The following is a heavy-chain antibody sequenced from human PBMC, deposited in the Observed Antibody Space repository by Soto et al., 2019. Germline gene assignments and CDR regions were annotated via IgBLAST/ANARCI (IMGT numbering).Heavy chain of an antibody. CDR3: ARLRIVVAHSGGWFDP. CDR1: GYIFTEYY. D-gene: IGHD2-15*01. Sequence: ASVKVSFKASGYIFTEYYIHWLRQAPGQGLEWMGWINPNSGGTDYAQKFQGRVTMTRDTSINTAYMELSNLRSDDTAVFYCARLRIVVAHSGGWFDPWGQGTRVTVSS. J-gene: IGHJ5*02. CDR2: INPNSGGT. V-gene: IGHV1-2*02.